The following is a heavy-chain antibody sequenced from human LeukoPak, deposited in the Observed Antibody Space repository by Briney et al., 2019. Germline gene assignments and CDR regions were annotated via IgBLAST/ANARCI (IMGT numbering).Heavy chain of an antibody. CDR1: GGSISGYY. V-gene: IGHV4-59*08. CDR2: TYYSGST. D-gene: IGHD6-6*01. J-gene: IGHJ4*02. CDR3: ARLDFGTSSGGYYFDY. Sequence: PSETLSLTCTVSGGSISGYYWSWIRQPPGKGLECIGYTYYSGSTNYNPSLKSRVTISVDTSKNQFSLKLSSVTAADTALYYCARLDFGTSSGGYYFDYWGQGTLVTVSS.